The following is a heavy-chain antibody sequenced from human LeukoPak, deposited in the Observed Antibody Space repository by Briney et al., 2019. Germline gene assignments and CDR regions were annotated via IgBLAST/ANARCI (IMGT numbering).Heavy chain of an antibody. CDR1: GFTFNCYW. CDR2: IKQDGSEK. CDR3: AIPWGGLGATFFDW. D-gene: IGHD1-26*01. Sequence: PGGSLRLSCAASGFTFNCYWMSWVRQAPGKGLEWVANIKQDGSEKYYVDSVKGRFTISRDNAKNSLYLQMNGVRAEDTAAYDFAIPWGGLGATFFDWWRQGPLVTASS. J-gene: IGHJ4*02. V-gene: IGHV3-7*01.